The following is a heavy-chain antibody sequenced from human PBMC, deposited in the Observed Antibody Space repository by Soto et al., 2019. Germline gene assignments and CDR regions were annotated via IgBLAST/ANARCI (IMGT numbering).Heavy chain of an antibody. CDR2: IYYSGST. CDR1: GASISSGDYY. V-gene: IGHV4-61*08. CDR3: ARERIDEIVATIHYFDY. Sequence: SETLSPTCTVSGASISSGDYYWSWVRQPPGKGLEWIGYIYYSGSTNYNPSLKSRVTISVDTSKNQFSLKLSSVTAADTAVYYCARERIDEIVATIHYFDYWGQGTLVTVSS. J-gene: IGHJ4*02. D-gene: IGHD5-12*01.